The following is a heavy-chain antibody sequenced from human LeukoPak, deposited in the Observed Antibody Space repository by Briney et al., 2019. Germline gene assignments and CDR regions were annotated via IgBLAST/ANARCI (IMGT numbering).Heavy chain of an antibody. CDR3: ARVQVSQWLVQFWFDP. D-gene: IGHD6-19*01. J-gene: IGHJ5*02. Sequence: SETLSLTCTVSGGSISSGSYYWSWIRQPPGKGLEWIGYIYYSGSTNYNPSLKSRVTISVDTSKNQFSLKLSSVTAADTAVYYCARVQVSQWLVQFWFDPWGQGTLVTVSS. CDR1: GGSISSGSYY. CDR2: IYYSGST. V-gene: IGHV4-61*01.